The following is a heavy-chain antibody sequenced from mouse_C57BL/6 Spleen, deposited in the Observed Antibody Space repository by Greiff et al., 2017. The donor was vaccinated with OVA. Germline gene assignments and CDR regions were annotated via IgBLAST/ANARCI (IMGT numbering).Heavy chain of an antibody. CDR1: GYAFSSSW. CDR3: ARGDYSNYEFAY. V-gene: IGHV1-82*01. CDR2: IYPGDGDT. Sequence: QVHVKQSGPELVKPGASVKISCKASGYAFSSSWMNWVKQRPGKGLEWIGRIYPGDGDTNYNGKFKGKATLTADKSSSTAYMQLSSLTSEDSAVYFCARGDYSNYEFAYWGQGTLVTVSA. J-gene: IGHJ3*01. D-gene: IGHD2-5*01.